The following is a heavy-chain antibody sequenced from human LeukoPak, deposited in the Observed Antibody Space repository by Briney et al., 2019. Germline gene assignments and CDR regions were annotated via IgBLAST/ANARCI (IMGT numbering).Heavy chain of an antibody. J-gene: IGHJ4*02. V-gene: IGHV4-61*02. CDR2: IYTSGST. CDR3: ARRDRLQHTFDY. D-gene: IGHD4-11*01. Sequence: PSETLSLTCTVSGGSISSGSYYWSWIRQPAGKGLEWIGRIYTSGSTNYNPSLKSRVTISVETSKNQFSLKLSSVTAADTAVYYCARRDRLQHTFDYWGQGTLVTVSS. CDR1: GGSISSGSYY.